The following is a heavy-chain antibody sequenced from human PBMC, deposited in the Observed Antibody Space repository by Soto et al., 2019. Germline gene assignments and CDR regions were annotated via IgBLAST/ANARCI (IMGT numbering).Heavy chain of an antibody. J-gene: IGHJ6*02. CDR3: ARHMSVVGHYYYYYGMDV. V-gene: IGHV5-10-1*01. Sequence: GESLKISCKGSGYSFTSYWISWVRQMPGKGLEWMGRIDPSDSYTNYSPSFQGHVTISADKSISTAYLQWSSLKASDTAMYYCARHMSVVGHYYYYYGMDVWGQGTTVTVSS. CDR1: GYSFTSYW. CDR2: IDPSDSYT. D-gene: IGHD3-22*01.